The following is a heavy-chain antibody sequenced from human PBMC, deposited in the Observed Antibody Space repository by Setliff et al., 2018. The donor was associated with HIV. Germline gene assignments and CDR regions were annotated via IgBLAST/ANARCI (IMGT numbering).Heavy chain of an antibody. V-gene: IGHV4-39*01. CDR1: GGSISRNYY. CDR2: FHYSGST. Sequence: SETLSLTCNVSGGSISRNYYWGWIRQPPDKGLEWIGSFHYSGSTSYNPSLRSRVTISVDTSKNQLSLKLTSVTAADTAVYYCARRSGFALDYWGQGTLVTVSS. CDR3: ARRSGFALDY. J-gene: IGHJ4*02. D-gene: IGHD5-12*01.